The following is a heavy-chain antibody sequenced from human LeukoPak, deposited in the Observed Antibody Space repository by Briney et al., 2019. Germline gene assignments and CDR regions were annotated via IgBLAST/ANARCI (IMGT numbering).Heavy chain of an antibody. CDR3: ARGEPGDSSGYYPYYFDY. CDR2: IYYSGST. Sequence: PSETLSLTCTVSGGSISSYYWSWLRQPPGKGLEWIGYIYYSGSTNYNPSLKSRVTISVDTSKNQFSLKLSPVTAADTAVYYCARGEPGDSSGYYPYYFDYWGQGTLVTVSS. V-gene: IGHV4-59*08. J-gene: IGHJ4*02. D-gene: IGHD3-22*01. CDR1: GGSISSYY.